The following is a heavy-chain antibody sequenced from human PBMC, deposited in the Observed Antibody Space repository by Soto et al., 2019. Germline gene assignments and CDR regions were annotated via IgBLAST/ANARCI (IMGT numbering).Heavy chain of an antibody. CDR1: GYTFTSYG. J-gene: IGHJ4*02. CDR3: ARDQVPYGDYASPFDY. V-gene: IGHV1-18*01. Sequence: GASVKVSCKASGYTFTSYGISWVRQAPGQGLEWMGWISAYNGNTNYAQKLQGRVTLTTDTSTSTAYMELRSLRSDDTAVYYCARDQVPYGDYASPFDYWGQGTLVTVSS. D-gene: IGHD4-17*01. CDR2: ISAYNGNT.